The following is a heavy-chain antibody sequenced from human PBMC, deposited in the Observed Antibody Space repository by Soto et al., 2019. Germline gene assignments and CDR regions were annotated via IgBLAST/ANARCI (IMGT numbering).Heavy chain of an antibody. Sequence: TGGSLRLSCAASGFTFSSYAMSWVRQAPGRGLEWVSAISGSGGSTYYADSVKGRFTISRGNSKNTLYLQMNSLRAEDTAVYYCAKESPRSPRSSGDYWGQGTLVTVLL. J-gene: IGHJ4*02. CDR3: AKESPRSPRSSGDY. V-gene: IGHV3-23*01. CDR2: ISGSGGST. CDR1: GFTFSSYA. D-gene: IGHD6-13*01.